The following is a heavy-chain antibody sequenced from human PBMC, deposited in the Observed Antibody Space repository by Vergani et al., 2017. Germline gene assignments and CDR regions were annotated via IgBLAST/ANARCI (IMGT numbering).Heavy chain of an antibody. Sequence: DVQLLESGGGLVQPGGSLRLFCEASGFSFPGYAMSWVRQAPGKGLAGVSSVSGSSSTPYYADSVKVRFIISRDNSKNTLHLQMNSLRADDTAVYYCTKGSRGYTGYFFDYWGQGTLVIVS. CDR3: TKGSRGYTGYFFDY. CDR2: VSGSSSTP. V-gene: IGHV3-23*01. CDR1: GFSFPGYA. J-gene: IGHJ4*02. D-gene: IGHD5-12*01.